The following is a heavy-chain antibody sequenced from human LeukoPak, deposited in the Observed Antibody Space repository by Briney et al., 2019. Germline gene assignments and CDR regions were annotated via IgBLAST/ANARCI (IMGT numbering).Heavy chain of an antibody. CDR2: IYPGDSDT. CDR1: GYSFTSYW. CDR3: ARQDSRESWFGRNWFDP. V-gene: IGHV5-51*01. J-gene: IGHJ5*02. D-gene: IGHD3-10*01. Sequence: GESLKISCKGSGYSFTSYWIGWVRQMPGKGLEWMGIIYPGDSDTRYSPSFQGQVTISADTSITTAYLQWSSLKASDSAMYYCARQDSRESWFGRNWFDPWGQGTLVTVSS.